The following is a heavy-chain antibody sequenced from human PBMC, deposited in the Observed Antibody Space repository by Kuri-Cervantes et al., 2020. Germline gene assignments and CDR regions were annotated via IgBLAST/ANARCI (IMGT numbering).Heavy chain of an antibody. CDR3: ARGLIVLMVYAAPLGRWFDP. CDR2: IFYSGTT. CDR1: GGSISTINYY. J-gene: IGHJ5*02. D-gene: IGHD2-8*01. Sequence: SETLSLTCTVSGGSISTINYYWGWIRQHPEKGLEWIGNIFYSGTTKYNPSLKSRVTISVDTSKNQFSLKLSSVTAADTAVYYCARGLIVLMVYAAPLGRWFDPWGQGTLVTVSS. V-gene: IGHV4-39*07.